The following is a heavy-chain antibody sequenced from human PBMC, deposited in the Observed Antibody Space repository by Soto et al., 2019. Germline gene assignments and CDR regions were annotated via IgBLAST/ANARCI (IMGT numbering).Heavy chain of an antibody. CDR3: TRDRPIRIAALSGYFDY. V-gene: IGHV3-49*04. CDR2: IRSKAYGGTT. Sequence: GGSLRLSCTASGFTFGDYAMSWVRQAPGKGLEWVGFIRSKAYGGTTEYAASVKGRFTISRDDSKSIAYLQMNSLKTEDTAVYYCTRDRPIRIAALSGYFDYWGQGTLVTVSS. J-gene: IGHJ4*02. CDR1: GFTFGDYA. D-gene: IGHD6-13*01.